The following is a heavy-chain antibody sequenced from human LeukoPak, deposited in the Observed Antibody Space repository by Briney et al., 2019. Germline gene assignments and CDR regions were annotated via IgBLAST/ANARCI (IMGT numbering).Heavy chain of an antibody. J-gene: IGHJ4*02. CDR3: ARTTYYYDSSGYYYLDY. V-gene: IGHV1-69*13. CDR2: IIPIFGTT. CDR1: GGTFSSYA. Sequence: SVKVSCKASGGTFSSYAISWVRQAPGQGLEWMGGIIPIFGTTKYAQKFQGRVTVTADESTSTAYMELSSLRSEDTAVYYCARTTYYYDSSGYYYLDYWGQGTLVTVSS. D-gene: IGHD3-22*01.